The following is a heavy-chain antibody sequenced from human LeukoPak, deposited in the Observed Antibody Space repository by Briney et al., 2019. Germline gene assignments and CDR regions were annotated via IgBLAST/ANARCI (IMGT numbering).Heavy chain of an antibody. V-gene: IGHV3-74*01. CDR3: AREVAVAGTPRFDP. D-gene: IGHD6-19*01. Sequence: PGGSLRPSCAASGFTFSSYWMHWVRQAPGKGLVWVSRINSDGSSTSYADSVKGRFTISRDNAKNTLYLQMNSLRAEDTAVYYCAREVAVAGTPRFDPWGQGTLVTVSS. J-gene: IGHJ5*02. CDR1: GFTFSSYW. CDR2: INSDGSST.